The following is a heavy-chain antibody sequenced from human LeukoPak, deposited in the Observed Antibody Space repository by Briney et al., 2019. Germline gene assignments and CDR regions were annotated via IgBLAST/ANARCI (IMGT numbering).Heavy chain of an antibody. J-gene: IGHJ4*02. CDR2: IRGRGDKT. CDR1: GFTFSSYA. CDR3: ARDWVTDTAAIDY. D-gene: IGHD2-2*01. Sequence: GGSLRLSCAASGFTFSSYAMSWVRQAPGKGLEWVAAIRGRGDKTCHADSVKGRFTISRDNSKNTLFLQMNSLRAEDTAVYYCARDWVTDTAAIDYWGQGTLVSVSS. V-gene: IGHV3-23*01.